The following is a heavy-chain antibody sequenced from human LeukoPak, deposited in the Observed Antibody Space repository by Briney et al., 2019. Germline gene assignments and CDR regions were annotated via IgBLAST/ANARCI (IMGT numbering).Heavy chain of an antibody. CDR3: AKEGEMATISDY. CDR2: INPNSGGT. CDR1: GYTFTGYY. J-gene: IGHJ4*02. Sequence: ASVKVSCKASGYTFTGYYMHWVRQAPGQGLEWMGWINPNSGGTNYAQKFQGRVTMTRDTSISTAYMELSRLRSDVTAVYYCAKEGEMATISDYWGQGTLVTVSS. V-gene: IGHV1-2*02. D-gene: IGHD5-24*01.